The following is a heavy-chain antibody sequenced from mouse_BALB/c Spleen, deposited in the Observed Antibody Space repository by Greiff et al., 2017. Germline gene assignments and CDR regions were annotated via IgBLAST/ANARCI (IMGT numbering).Heavy chain of an antibody. CDR3: ARGQLGRYWYFDV. CDR2: IYPYNGGT. Sequence: EVQRVESGPELVKPGASVKISCKASGYTFTDYNMHWVKQSHGKSLEWIGYIYPYNGGTGYNQKFKSKATLTVDNSSSTAYMELRSLTSEDSAVYYCARGQLGRYWYFDVWGAGTTVTVSS. CDR1: GYTFTDYN. J-gene: IGHJ1*01. D-gene: IGHD4-1*02. V-gene: IGHV1S29*02.